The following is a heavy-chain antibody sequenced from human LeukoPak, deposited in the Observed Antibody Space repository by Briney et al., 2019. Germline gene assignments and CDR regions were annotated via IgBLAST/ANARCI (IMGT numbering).Heavy chain of an antibody. D-gene: IGHD6-19*01. Sequence: PSETLSLTCSVSGGSMSTYHWSWIRQSAGKGLEWIGRIHPSGRTDYNPSLRSRVSLSVDTSKNQLSLKVSSVTAADTAIYYCARAPEFSSGWLLDCWGQGSLVTVSS. V-gene: IGHV4-4*07. CDR3: ARAPEFSSGWLLDC. CDR2: IHPSGRT. CDR1: GGSMSTYH. J-gene: IGHJ4*02.